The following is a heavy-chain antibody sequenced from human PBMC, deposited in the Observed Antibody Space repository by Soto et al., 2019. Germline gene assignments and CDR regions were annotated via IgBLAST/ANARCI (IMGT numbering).Heavy chain of an antibody. CDR2: ISGSGGST. J-gene: IGHJ4*02. CDR3: ANDLSGLRTVWDY. D-gene: IGHD3-16*01. CDR1: GFTFSSYA. V-gene: IGHV3-23*01. Sequence: GGSLRLSCAASGFTFSSYAMSWVRQAPGKGLEWVSAISGSGGSTYYADSVKGRFTISKDNSKNTLYLQMNSLRAEDTAVYYCANDLSGLRTVWDYWGQGTLVTVSS.